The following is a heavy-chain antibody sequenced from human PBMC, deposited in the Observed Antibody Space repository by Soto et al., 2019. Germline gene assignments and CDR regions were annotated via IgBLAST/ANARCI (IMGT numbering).Heavy chain of an antibody. CDR3: ARGGYDYVWGSYPNPAFDY. D-gene: IGHD3-16*02. J-gene: IGHJ4*02. CDR2: ISSSGSTI. V-gene: IGHV3-11*01. Sequence: PGGSLRLSCAASGFTFSDYYMSWIRQAPGKGLEWVSYISSSGSTIYYADSVKGRFTISRDNAKNSLYLQMNSLRAEDTAVYYCARGGYDYVWGSYPNPAFDYWGQGTLVTVSS. CDR1: GFTFSDYY.